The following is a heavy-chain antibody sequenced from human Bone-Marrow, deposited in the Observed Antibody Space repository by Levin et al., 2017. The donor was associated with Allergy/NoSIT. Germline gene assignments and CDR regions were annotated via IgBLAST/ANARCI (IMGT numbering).Heavy chain of an antibody. D-gene: IGHD3-10*01. J-gene: IGHJ6*02. V-gene: IGHV3-21*01. Sequence: GESLKISCVASGFSFSSYTMHWVRQAPGKGLEWVSSIRSAGTYIHYADSVKGRFTISRDNANNSVSLEMSSLRAEDTALYYCASGGGSQKGGLDVWGQGTTVTVSS. CDR1: GFSFSSYT. CDR2: IRSAGTYI. CDR3: ASGGGSQKGGLDV.